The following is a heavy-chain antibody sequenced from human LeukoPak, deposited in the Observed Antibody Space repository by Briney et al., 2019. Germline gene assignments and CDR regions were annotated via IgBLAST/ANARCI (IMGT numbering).Heavy chain of an antibody. D-gene: IGHD3-10*01. J-gene: IGHJ4*02. CDR3: ARGRYYGSGSPSDY. CDR1: GGSFSGYY. V-gene: IGHV4-34*01. Sequence: SETLSLTCAVYGGSFSGYYWSWIRQPPGKGLEWTGEINHSGSTNYNPSLKSRVTISVDTSKNQFSLKLSSVTAADTAVYYCARGRYYGSGSPSDYWGQGTLVTVSS. CDR2: INHSGST.